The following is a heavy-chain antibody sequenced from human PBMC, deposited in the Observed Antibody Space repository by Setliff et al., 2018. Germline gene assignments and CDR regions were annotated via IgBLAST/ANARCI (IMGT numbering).Heavy chain of an antibody. J-gene: IGHJ6*03. CDR3: ARASRFGTIKYRGDYYMDV. CDR2: INTNTGNP. V-gene: IGHV7-4-1*02. CDR1: GYTFTTYA. D-gene: IGHD3-10*01. Sequence: ASVKVSCKASGYTFTTYAISWMRQAPGQGLEYMGWINTNTGNPSYAQGFTGRSVFSLDTSVSTAYLQISSLKAEDTAIYYCARASRFGTIKYRGDYYMDVWGKGTTVT.